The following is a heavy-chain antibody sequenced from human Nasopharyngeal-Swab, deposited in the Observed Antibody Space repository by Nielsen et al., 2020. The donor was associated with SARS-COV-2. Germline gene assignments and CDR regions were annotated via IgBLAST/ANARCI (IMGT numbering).Heavy chain of an antibody. CDR1: GGSISSGGYY. CDR3: AKLTRLTAASDAFDV. Sequence: SETLSLTCTVSGGSISSGGYYWSWIRQHPGKGLEWIGSIYYSGSTYDNPSLKSRVTISADTSKNQVSLTLTSVTAADTAVYYCAKLTRLTAASDAFDVWGQGTMVTVSS. J-gene: IGHJ3*01. CDR2: IYYSGST. D-gene: IGHD2-2*01. V-gene: IGHV4-31*03.